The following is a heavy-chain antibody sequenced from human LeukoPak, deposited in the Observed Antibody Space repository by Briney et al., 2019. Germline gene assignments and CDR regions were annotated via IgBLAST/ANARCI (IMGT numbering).Heavy chain of an antibody. D-gene: IGHD3-3*01. CDR1: GYTFTGYY. CDR2: INPNSGGT. Sequence: ASVKVSCKASGYTFTGYYMHWVRQAPGQGLEWMGWINPNSGGTNYAQKFQGRVTMTRDTSISTAYMELSRLRSDDTAVYYCARPYYDFWSGYALPYYYYMDVWGKGTTVTVSS. J-gene: IGHJ6*03. V-gene: IGHV1-2*02. CDR3: ARPYYDFWSGYALPYYYYMDV.